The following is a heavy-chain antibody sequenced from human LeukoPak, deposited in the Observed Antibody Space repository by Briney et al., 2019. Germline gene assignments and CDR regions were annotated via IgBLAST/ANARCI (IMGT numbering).Heavy chain of an antibody. CDR3: AKARVVPAAPDHYFDY. D-gene: IGHD2-2*01. J-gene: IGHJ4*02. V-gene: IGHV3-23*01. CDR2: ISGSGGST. CDR1: GFAFSNFA. Sequence: GGSLRLSCAASGFAFSNFAMSWVRQAPGKGLEWVSAISGSGGSTYYADSVKGRFTISRDNSKNTLYLQMNSLRAEDTAVYYCAKARVVPAAPDHYFDYWGQGTLVTVSS.